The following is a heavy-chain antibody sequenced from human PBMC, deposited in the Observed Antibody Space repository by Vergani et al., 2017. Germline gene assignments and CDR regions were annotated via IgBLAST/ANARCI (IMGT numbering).Heavy chain of an antibody. Sequence: QVQLQQWGAGLLKPSETLSLTCAVYGGSFSGYYWSWIRQPPGKGLEWIGEINHSGSTNYNPSLKSRVTISVDTSKNQFSLKLSSVTAADTAVYYYAREVRQLAPYYYYYYCMDVWGKGTTVTVSS. CDR3: AREVRQLAPYYYYYYCMDV. CDR1: GGSFSGYY. J-gene: IGHJ6*03. V-gene: IGHV4-34*01. CDR2: INHSGST. D-gene: IGHD6-6*01.